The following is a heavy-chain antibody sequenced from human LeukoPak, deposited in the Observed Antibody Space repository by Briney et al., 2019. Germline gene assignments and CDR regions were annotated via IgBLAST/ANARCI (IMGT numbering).Heavy chain of an antibody. D-gene: IGHD7-27*01. J-gene: IGHJ4*02. CDR2: INHSGST. CDR3: AGHGPLGGGFDY. CDR1: GGSFSGYY. Sequence: SETLSLTCAVYGGSFSGYYWSWIRQPPGKGLEWIGEINHSGSTNYNPSLKSRVTISVDTSKNQFSLKLSSMTAADTAVYYCAGHGPLGGGFDYWGQGTLVTVSS. V-gene: IGHV4-34*01.